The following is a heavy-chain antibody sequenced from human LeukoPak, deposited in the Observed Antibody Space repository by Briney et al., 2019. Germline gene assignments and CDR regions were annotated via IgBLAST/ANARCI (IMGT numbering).Heavy chain of an antibody. V-gene: IGHV4-34*01. CDR3: ARGGYCSGGSCLGNWFDP. D-gene: IGHD2-15*01. Sequence: PSETLSLTCAVYGGSFSGYYWSWIRQPPGKGLEWIGEINHSGSTNYNPSLKSRVTISVDTSRNQFSLKLSSVTAADTAVYYCARGGYCSGGSCLGNWFDPWGQGTLVTVSS. CDR1: GGSFSGYY. J-gene: IGHJ5*02. CDR2: INHSGST.